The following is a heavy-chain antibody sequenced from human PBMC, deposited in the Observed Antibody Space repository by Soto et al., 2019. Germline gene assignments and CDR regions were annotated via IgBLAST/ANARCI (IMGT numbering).Heavy chain of an antibody. CDR3: TKEHDYGYYGWFDP. V-gene: IGHV3-23*01. Sequence: ASVKVSCKASGFAFNSYAMTWVRQAPGKGLEWVSTITNSGGSTYYADSVKGRFTISRDNSKNTLYMQMTTLTAEDTAIYYCTKEHDYGYYGWFDPWGQGTLVTVSS. CDR2: ITNSGGST. CDR1: GFAFNSYA. D-gene: IGHD4-17*01. J-gene: IGHJ5*02.